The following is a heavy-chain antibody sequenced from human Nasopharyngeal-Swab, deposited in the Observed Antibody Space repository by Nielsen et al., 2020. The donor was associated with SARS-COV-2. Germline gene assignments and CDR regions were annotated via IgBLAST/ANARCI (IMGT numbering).Heavy chain of an antibody. CDR1: GFTLSTYW. V-gene: IGHV3-74*01. CDR2: INRDGSST. J-gene: IGHJ4*02. CDR3: ARETAVAGDYYCDY. Sequence: GGSLRLSCAASGFTLSTYWMNWVRQAPGKGLVWVSRINRDGSSTSYADSVKGRFTISRENAKNTLYLQMNSLRVEDTAVYYCARETAVAGDYYCDYWGQGTLVAVSS. D-gene: IGHD6-19*01.